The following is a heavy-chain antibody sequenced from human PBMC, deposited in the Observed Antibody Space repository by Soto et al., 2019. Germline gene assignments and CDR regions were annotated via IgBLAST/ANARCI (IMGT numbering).Heavy chain of an antibody. D-gene: IGHD3-16*02. J-gene: IGHJ5*02. CDR1: GGSISGGGYY. CDR2: IYYSGST. CDR3: ARVRVIRMNWFDP. Sequence: SETLSLTCTVSGGSISGGGYYWSWIRQHPGKGLEWIGYIYYSGSTYYNPSLKSRVTISVDTSKNQFSLKLSSVTAADTAVYYCARVRVIRMNWFDPWGQGTLVTVSS. V-gene: IGHV4-31*03.